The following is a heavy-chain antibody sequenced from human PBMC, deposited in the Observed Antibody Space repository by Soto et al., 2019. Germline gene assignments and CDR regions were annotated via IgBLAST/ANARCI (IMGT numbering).Heavy chain of an antibody. CDR1: GFTFSSYS. CDR2: ISSSSSYI. CDR3: ARDRVEGYYDSSGYYSNYYYGMDV. V-gene: IGHV3-21*01. D-gene: IGHD3-22*01. J-gene: IGHJ6*02. Sequence: EVQLVESGGGLVKPGGSLRLSCAASGFTFSSYSMNWVRQAPGKGLEWVSSISSSSSYIYYADSVKGRFTISRDNAKNSLSLQMNSLRAEDTAVYYCARDRVEGYYDSSGYYSNYYYGMDVWGQGTTVTVSS.